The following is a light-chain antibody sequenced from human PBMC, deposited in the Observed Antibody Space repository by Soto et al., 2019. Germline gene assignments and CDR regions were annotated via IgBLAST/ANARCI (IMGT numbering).Light chain of an antibody. V-gene: IGKV3-20*01. CDR2: GAS. J-gene: IGKJ1*01. CDR1: QSVSSSY. Sequence: EIVLTQSPGTLSLSPGERATLSCRASQSVSSSYLAWYQQKPGQAPRLLIYGASSRATGIPDRFSGSGSGTDFTLTISRLEPEDFAVYYCQQYGSLWTFGQGPKV. CDR3: QQYGSLWT.